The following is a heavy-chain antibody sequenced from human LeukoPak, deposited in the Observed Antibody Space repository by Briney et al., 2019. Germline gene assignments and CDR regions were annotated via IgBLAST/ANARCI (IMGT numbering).Heavy chain of an antibody. CDR3: ARVADSDFYYYYMDV. D-gene: IGHD2-15*01. V-gene: IGHV4-30-4*08. J-gene: IGHJ6*03. Sequence: SQTLSLTCTVSGGSINSGDYYWIWIRQPPGKGLEWIGYIYYSGSTYYNPSLKSRVTISVDTSKNQFSLKLSSVTAADTAVYYCARVADSDFYYYYMDVWGKGTTVTVSS. CDR1: GGSINSGDYY. CDR2: IYYSGST.